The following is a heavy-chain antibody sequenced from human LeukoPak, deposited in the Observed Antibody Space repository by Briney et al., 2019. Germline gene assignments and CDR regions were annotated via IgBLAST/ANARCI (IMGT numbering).Heavy chain of an antibody. CDR3: ASCQDIVVVPAAESFDY. V-gene: IGHV1-69*04. CDR2: IIPILGIA. CDR1: GGTFSSYA. D-gene: IGHD2-2*01. J-gene: IGHJ4*02. Sequence: VASVKVSCKASGGTFSSYAISWVRQAPGQGLEWMGRIIPILGIANYAQKFQGRVTITADKSTSTAYMELSSLRSEDPAVYYCASCQDIVVVPAAESFDYWGQGTLVTVSS.